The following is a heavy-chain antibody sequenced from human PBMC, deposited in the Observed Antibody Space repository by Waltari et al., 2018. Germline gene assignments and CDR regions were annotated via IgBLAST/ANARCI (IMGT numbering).Heavy chain of an antibody. CDR3: ARGGYSSVSDALNI. V-gene: IGHV1-46*01. D-gene: IGHD6-25*01. J-gene: IGHJ3*02. Sequence: QDLLVQSGAEVKKPGASVKISCKTSGYTFTSYYMHWVRQVPGQGLEWMGMVNPIGENPISPQKFQGRFIMTRDMSTNTVYMEVYSLRSEDTAVYYCARGGYSSVSDALNIWGQGTMVTVSS. CDR2: VNPIGENP. CDR1: GYTFTSYY.